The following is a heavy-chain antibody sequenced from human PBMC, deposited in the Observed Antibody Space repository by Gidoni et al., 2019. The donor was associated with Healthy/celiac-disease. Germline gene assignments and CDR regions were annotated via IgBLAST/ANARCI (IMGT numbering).Heavy chain of an antibody. V-gene: IGHV4-34*01. Sequence: NGLEWIGEINHSGSTNYNPSLKSRVTISVDTSKNQFSLKLSSVTAADTAVYYCARKMRAQYYYDSSGYYYVSYYYYGMDVWGQGTTVTVSS. D-gene: IGHD3-22*01. J-gene: IGHJ6*02. CDR2: INHSGST. CDR3: ARKMRAQYYYDSSGYYYVSYYYYGMDV.